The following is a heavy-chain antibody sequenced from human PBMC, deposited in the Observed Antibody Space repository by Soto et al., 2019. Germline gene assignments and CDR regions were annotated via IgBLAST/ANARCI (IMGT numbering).Heavy chain of an antibody. D-gene: IGHD5-18*01. J-gene: IGHJ5*02. CDR2: ISSSGSTI. CDR1: GFTFSDYY. Sequence: SLRLSCAASGFTFSDYYMIWIRQAPGKGLECVSYISSSGSTIYYADSVKGRFTISRDNAKNSLYLQMNSLRAEDTAVYYCARFPHIQLWPPSWFDPWGQGTLVTVSS. CDR3: ARFPHIQLWPPSWFDP. V-gene: IGHV3-11*01.